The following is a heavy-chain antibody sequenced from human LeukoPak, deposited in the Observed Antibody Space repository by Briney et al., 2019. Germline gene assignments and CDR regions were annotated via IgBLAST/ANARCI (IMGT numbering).Heavy chain of an antibody. CDR1: GVSISSYF. CDR2: IYYSGSS. Sequence: SETLSLTCTVSGVSISSYFWTWIRQPPGKGLEWIGYIYYSGSSNYSPSLKSRVTMSVDSSKNQFSLKLTSMTPADTAVYYCAGSERGYSYGWYDYWGQGTLVTVSS. V-gene: IGHV4-59*01. CDR3: AGSERGYSYGWYDY. J-gene: IGHJ4*02. D-gene: IGHD5-18*01.